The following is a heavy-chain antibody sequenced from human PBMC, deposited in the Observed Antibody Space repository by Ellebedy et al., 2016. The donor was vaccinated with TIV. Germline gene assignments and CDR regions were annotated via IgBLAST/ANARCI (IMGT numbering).Heavy chain of an antibody. D-gene: IGHD1-26*01. CDR1: GYTFSSYG. Sequence: AASVKVSCKASGYTFSSYGISWVRQAPGQGLEWMGWINVYKGNTKYAQKVQGRVTMTTDTPTSTAYMELRNLRSDDTAIYYCARWTVGTTGFDHWGQGTLVTVPS. V-gene: IGHV1-18*01. J-gene: IGHJ4*02. CDR2: INVYKGNT. CDR3: ARWTVGTTGFDH.